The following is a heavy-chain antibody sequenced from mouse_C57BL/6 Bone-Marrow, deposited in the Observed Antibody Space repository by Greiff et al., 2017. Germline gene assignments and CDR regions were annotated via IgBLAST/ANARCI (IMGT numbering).Heavy chain of an antibody. V-gene: IGHV5-15*01. D-gene: IGHD2-5*01. CDR1: GFTFSDYG. CDR2: ISNLAYSI. J-gene: IGHJ2*01. Sequence: EVKLVESGGGLVQPGGSLKLSCAASGFTFSDYGMAWVRQAPRKGPEWVAFISNLAYSIYYADTVTGRFTISSENAKNTLYLEMSSLRSEDTAMYDCAIHSTSYSNFCFDYWGQGTTLTVSS. CDR3: AIHSTSYSNFCFDY.